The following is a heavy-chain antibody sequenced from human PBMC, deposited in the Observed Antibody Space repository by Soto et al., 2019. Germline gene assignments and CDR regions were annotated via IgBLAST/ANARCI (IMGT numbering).Heavy chain of an antibody. CDR2: ISAYNGNT. J-gene: IGHJ5*02. V-gene: IGHV1-18*01. CDR3: ASVCHRSGYQDQLYNRFDP. Sequence: GSAVKVSCKASGYTCTSDGISWVRQAAGQGLEWMGWISAYNGNTNYAQKLQGRVTMTTDTSTSTAYIGLRSLRSDDTAVYYSASVCHRSGYQDQLYNRFDPWGQGTLVTVSS. D-gene: IGHD3-22*01. CDR1: GYTCTSDG.